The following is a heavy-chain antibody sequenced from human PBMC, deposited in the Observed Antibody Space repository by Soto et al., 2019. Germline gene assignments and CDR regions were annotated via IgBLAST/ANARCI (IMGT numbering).Heavy chain of an antibody. CDR3: ARDRGSSDGMDV. Sequence: ASVKVSCKVSGYTLTELSMHWVRQAPGKGLEWMGGFDPEDGETNYAQKFQGRVTITADESTSTAYMELSSLRSEDTAVYYCARDRGSSDGMDVWGQGTTVTVSS. CDR2: FDPEDGET. J-gene: IGHJ6*02. V-gene: IGHV1-24*01. D-gene: IGHD6-19*01. CDR1: GYTLTELS.